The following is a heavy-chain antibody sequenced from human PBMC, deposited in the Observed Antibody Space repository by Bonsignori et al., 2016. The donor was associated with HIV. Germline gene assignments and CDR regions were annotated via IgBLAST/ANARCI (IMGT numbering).Heavy chain of an antibody. D-gene: IGHD6-13*01. CDR3: ARGGYSSSFALKYYYYYYMDV. J-gene: IGHJ6*03. V-gene: IGHV4-59*01. CDR2: IYYSGST. Sequence: WIRQPPGKGLEWIGYIYYSGSTNYNPSLKSRVTISVDTSKNQFSLKLSSVTAADTAVYYCARGGYSSSFALKYYYYYYMDVWGKGTTVTVSS.